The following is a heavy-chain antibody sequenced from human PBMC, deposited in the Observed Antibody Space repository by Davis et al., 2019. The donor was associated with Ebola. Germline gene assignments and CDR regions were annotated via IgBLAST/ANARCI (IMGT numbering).Heavy chain of an antibody. CDR2: ISSSGSTI. CDR3: AKALSSIAARIDY. J-gene: IGHJ4*02. CDR1: GFTFSDYY. V-gene: IGHV3-11*01. Sequence: GESLKISCAASGFTFSDYYMSWIRQAPGKGLEWVSYISSSGSTIYYADSVKGRFTISRDNSKNTLYLQMNSLRAEDTAVYYCAKALSSIAARIDYWGQGTLVTVSS. D-gene: IGHD6-6*01.